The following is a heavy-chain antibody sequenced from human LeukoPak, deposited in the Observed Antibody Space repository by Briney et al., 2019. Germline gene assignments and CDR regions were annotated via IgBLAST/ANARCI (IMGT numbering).Heavy chain of an antibody. CDR1: GYIFTSYY. J-gene: IGHJ6*02. D-gene: IGHD6-19*01. CDR2: INPSGGST. CDR3: AREKQWLDYYYYGMDV. V-gene: IGHV1-46*01. Sequence: ASVKVSCKASGYIFTSYYMHWVRQAPGQGLEWMGIINPSGGSTSYAQKFQGRVTMTRDTSTSTVYMELSSLRSEDTAVYYCAREKQWLDYYYYGMDVWGQGTTVTVSS.